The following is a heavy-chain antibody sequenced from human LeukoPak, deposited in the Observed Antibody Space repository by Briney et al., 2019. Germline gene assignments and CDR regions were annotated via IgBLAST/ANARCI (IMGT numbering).Heavy chain of an antibody. CDR1: GVTFDDYA. CDR3: AKAADPYFSDAFDI. J-gene: IGHJ3*02. D-gene: IGHD3-3*01. CDR2: ISGDGGST. V-gene: IGHV3-43*02. Sequence: PGGSLRLSCAASGVTFDDYAMHWVRQAPGKGLEWVSLISGDGGSTYYADSVKGRFTISRDNSKNSLYLQMNSLRTEDTALYYCAKAADPYFSDAFDIWGQGTMVTVSS.